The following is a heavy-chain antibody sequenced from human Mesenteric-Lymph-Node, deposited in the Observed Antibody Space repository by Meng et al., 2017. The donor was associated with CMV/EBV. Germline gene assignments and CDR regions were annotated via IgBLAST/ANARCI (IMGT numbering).Heavy chain of an antibody. V-gene: IGHV3-53*01. D-gene: IGHD1-26*01. CDR2: VYSGGRT. Sequence: GESLKISCAVSGFIVSRKCMKWVRQAPGKGLEWVSVVYSGGRTNYADSVKGRFTISRDNSKNTLYLQMNSLRAEDTAMYYCAKQGPTSGSYSDWGQGTLVTVSS. CDR1: GFIVSRKC. CDR3: AKQGPTSGSYSD. J-gene: IGHJ4*02.